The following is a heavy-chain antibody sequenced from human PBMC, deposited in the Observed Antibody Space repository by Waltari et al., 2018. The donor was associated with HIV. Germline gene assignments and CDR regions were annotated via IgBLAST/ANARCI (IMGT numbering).Heavy chain of an antibody. Sequence: QVQLQESGPGLAKPSEPLSLPCSVYGYSIESGYYWGWIRQPPGKGLEWIGSILHSGSTYYNPSLKSRLTISLDTSKNQVSLKLSSVTAADTAVYYCASGSRRGHSHGIDYWGQGTLVTVSS. CDR1: GYSIESGYY. V-gene: IGHV4-38-2*01. CDR2: ILHSGST. J-gene: IGHJ4*02. CDR3: ASGSRRGHSHGIDY. D-gene: IGHD5-18*01.